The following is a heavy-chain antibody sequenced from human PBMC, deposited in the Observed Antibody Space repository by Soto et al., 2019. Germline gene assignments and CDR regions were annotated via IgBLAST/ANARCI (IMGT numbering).Heavy chain of an antibody. CDR2: IYYSGST. CDR3: AAAKLVAAAPFDY. J-gene: IGHJ4*02. D-gene: IGHD2-15*01. V-gene: IGHV4-61*01. CDR1: GGSVSSGSYY. Sequence: SETLSLTCTVSGGSVSSGSYYWSWIRQPPGKGLEWIGYIYYSGSTNYNPSLKSRVTISVDTSKNQFSLKLSSVTAADTAVYYCAAAKLVAAAPFDYWGQGTLVTVS.